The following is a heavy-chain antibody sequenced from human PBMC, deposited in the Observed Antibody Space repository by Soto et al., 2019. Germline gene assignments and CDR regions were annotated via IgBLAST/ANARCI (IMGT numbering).Heavy chain of an antibody. Sequence: QITLKESGPTLVKPTQTLTLTCTFSGFSLSTSGVGVGWIRQPPGKALEWLALIYWNDDKRYSPSLKSRLTITKDTSKNQVVLTMTNMDPVDTATYYCAHKVTVATIPVSWGQGTLVTVSS. J-gene: IGHJ4*02. V-gene: IGHV2-5*01. D-gene: IGHD5-12*01. CDR2: IYWNDDK. CDR1: GFSLSTSGVG. CDR3: AHKVTVATIPVS.